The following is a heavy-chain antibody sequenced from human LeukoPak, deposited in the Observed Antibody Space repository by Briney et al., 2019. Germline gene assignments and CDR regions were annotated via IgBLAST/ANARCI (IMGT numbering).Heavy chain of an antibody. CDR1: GYSISSGYY. CDR3: ARVRLAAAATGYYYYGMDV. J-gene: IGHJ6*04. Sequence: SETLSLTCAVSGYSISSGYYWGWIRQPPGKGLEWIGSIYHSGGTHYNPSLKSRVTISVDTSKNQFSLKLSSVTAADTAVYYCARVRLAAAATGYYYYGMDVWGKGTTVTVSS. V-gene: IGHV4-38-2*01. D-gene: IGHD6-13*01. CDR2: IYHSGGT.